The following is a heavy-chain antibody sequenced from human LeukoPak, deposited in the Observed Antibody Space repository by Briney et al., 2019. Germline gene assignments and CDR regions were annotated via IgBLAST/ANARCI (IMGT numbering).Heavy chain of an antibody. V-gene: IGHV3-23*01. Sequence: GGSLRLSFAASGFPFSSYAMSWVRPAPGKGLEWVSAISGSGGSTYYADSVKGRFTISRDNSKNTLYLQMNSLRAEDTAVYYCAKDPRQVRAAWFDPWGQGTLVTVSS. J-gene: IGHJ5*02. D-gene: IGHD4/OR15-4a*01. CDR3: AKDPRQVRAAWFDP. CDR1: GFPFSSYA. CDR2: ISGSGGST.